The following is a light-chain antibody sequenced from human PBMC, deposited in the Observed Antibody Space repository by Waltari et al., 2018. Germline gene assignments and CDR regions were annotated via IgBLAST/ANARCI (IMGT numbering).Light chain of an antibody. V-gene: IGLV2-14*03. CDR3: TSFVDHSDTPWL. J-gene: IGLJ3*02. CDR1: SSDIGSYDY. Sequence: QSALTQPASVSGSPGQSITISCTGPSSDIGSYDYVSWYQHRPGEVPRLIIFYVTNRPSGISNRFSGSKSGNTASLTISGLQPEDEAIYYCTSFVDHSDTPWLFGGGTKLTVL. CDR2: YVT.